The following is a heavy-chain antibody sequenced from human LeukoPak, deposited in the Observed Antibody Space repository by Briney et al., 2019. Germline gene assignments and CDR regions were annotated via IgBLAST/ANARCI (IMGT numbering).Heavy chain of an antibody. CDR3: AKDDDWLRFEH. J-gene: IGHJ4*02. CDR1: GFTFSSYA. V-gene: IGHV3-23*01. Sequence: GGSLRLSCAASGFTFSSYAMNWVRQAPGKGLEWVSGISGSGGRTYYADSVKGRFTISRDNSNHMLYLQMNSLIAEDTAIYYCAKDDDWLRFEHWGRGTPVSVSS. D-gene: IGHD5-12*01. CDR2: ISGSGGRT.